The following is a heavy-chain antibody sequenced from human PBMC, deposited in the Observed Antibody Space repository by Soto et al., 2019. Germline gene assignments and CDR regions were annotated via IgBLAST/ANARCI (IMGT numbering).Heavy chain of an antibody. J-gene: IGHJ4*02. Sequence: PSETLSLTCTVSGGSISSSYWSWIRQPPGKGLEWLAYIYDDGSANYNPSLRSRITIAVDTSKNQFSLKLNSVAAADTAFYYCATTRGLAVGGSFDYWGQGMLVTVSS. CDR1: GGSISSSY. CDR2: IYDDGSA. V-gene: IGHV4-4*08. CDR3: ATTRGLAVGGSFDY. D-gene: IGHD3-10*01.